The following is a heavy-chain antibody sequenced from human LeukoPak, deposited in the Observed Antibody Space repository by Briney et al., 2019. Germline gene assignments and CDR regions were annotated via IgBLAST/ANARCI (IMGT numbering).Heavy chain of an antibody. V-gene: IGHV3-7*01. CDR3: AGDRAQYYDDSFDI. Sequence: GGSLRLSCAASGLTFNIYWMSWIRQAPGKGLEWVANIKPDGSAVYYLDSVKGRFTISRDNAQNSVFLQMNTLRVEDTAVYYCAGDRAQYYDDSFDIGGQGTMVTVSS. D-gene: IGHD3-3*01. J-gene: IGHJ3*02. CDR1: GLTFNIYW. CDR2: IKPDGSAV.